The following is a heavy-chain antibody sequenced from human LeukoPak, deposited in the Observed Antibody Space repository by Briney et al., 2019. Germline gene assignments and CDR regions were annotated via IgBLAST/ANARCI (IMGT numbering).Heavy chain of an antibody. D-gene: IGHD4-23*01. Sequence: GGSLRLSCAASGFTFSSYAMHWVRQAPGKGLEYVSAISSNGGSTYYGNSVKGRFTISRDNSKNTLYLQMGSLRAEDMAVYYCARGTTVVTPEFDYWGQGTLVTVSS. CDR1: GFTFSSYA. CDR2: ISSNGGST. CDR3: ARGTTVVTPEFDY. V-gene: IGHV3-64*01. J-gene: IGHJ4*02.